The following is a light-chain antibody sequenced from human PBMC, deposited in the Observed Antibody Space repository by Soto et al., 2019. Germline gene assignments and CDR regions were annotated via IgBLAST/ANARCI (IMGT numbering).Light chain of an antibody. CDR3: QQYGSSPPYT. V-gene: IGKV3-20*01. J-gene: IGKJ2*01. CDR2: GSS. CDR1: QSVSNNY. Sequence: EVVLTQSPGTLSLSPGERATLSCRASQSVSNNYLAWYQQKTGQAPRLLIFGSSDRATGIPDRFSGSGYGTYFTITIIRLEPEDFAMYYCQQYGSSPPYTFGLGTKLEIK.